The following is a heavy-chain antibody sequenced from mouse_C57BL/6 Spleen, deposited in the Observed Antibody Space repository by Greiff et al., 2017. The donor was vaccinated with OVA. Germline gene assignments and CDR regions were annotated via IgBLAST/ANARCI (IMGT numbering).Heavy chain of an antibody. CDR2: IDPSDSYT. V-gene: IGHV1-69*01. Sequence: QVQLQQPGAELVMPGASVKLSCKASGYTFTSYWMHWVKQRPGQGLEWIGEIDPSDSYTNYNQKFKGKSTLTVDKSSSTAYMQLSSLTSEDSAVDYCARGYYGSSPMDYWGQGTSVTVSS. CDR1: GYTFTSYW. CDR3: ARGYYGSSPMDY. J-gene: IGHJ4*01. D-gene: IGHD1-1*01.